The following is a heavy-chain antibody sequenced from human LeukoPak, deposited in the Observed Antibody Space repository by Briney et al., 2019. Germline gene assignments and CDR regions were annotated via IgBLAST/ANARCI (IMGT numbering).Heavy chain of an antibody. J-gene: IGHJ4*02. CDR3: ARTNWGLIDY. D-gene: IGHD7-27*01. Sequence: PSETLSLTCAVHGGSFSGYYWSWIRQPPGKGLEWIGEINHSGSTNYNPSLKSRVTISVDTSKNQFSLKLSSVTAADTAVYYCARTNWGLIDYWGQGTLVTVSS. CDR1: GGSFSGYY. V-gene: IGHV4-34*01. CDR2: INHSGST.